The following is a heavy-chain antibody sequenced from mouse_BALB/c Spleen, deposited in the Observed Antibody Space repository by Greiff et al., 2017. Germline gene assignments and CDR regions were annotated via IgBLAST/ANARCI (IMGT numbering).Heavy chain of an antibody. CDR2: INPGSGGT. V-gene: IGHV1-54*01. CDR3: ARWGICMDY. D-gene: IGHD6-5*01. CDR1: GYAFTNYL. Sequence: QVQLQQSGAELVRPGTSVKVSCKASGYAFTNYLIEWVKQRPGQGLEWIGVINPGSGGTNYNEKFKGKATLTADKSSSTAYMQLSSLTSDDSAVDFCARWGICMDYWGQGTSVTVSS. J-gene: IGHJ4*01.